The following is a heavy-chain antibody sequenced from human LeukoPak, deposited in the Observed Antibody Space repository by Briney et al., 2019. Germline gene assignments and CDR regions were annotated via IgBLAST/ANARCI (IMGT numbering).Heavy chain of an antibody. J-gene: IGHJ3*02. CDR2: IYYSGST. CDR1: GGSISSGGYY. Sequence: NPSETLSLTCTVSGGSISSGGYYWSWIRQHPGKGLEWIGYIYYSGSTYYNPSLKSRVTISVDTSKNQFSLKLTSVIAADTAVYYCARDFTGGTFDSWGQGTMVSVSS. D-gene: IGHD3-16*01. CDR3: ARDFTGGTFDS. V-gene: IGHV4-31*03.